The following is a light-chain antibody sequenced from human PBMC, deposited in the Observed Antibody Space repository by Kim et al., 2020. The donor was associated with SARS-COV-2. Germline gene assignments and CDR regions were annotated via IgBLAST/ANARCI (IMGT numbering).Light chain of an antibody. CDR1: SLRSYY. Sequence: SSELTQDPAVSVALGQTVRITCQGDSLRSYYATWYQQKPGQAPILVIYGKNNRPSGIPDRFSGSASGNTASLTITGAQAEDEGDYYCSSRDTTGDHVVFG. J-gene: IGLJ3*02. CDR2: GKN. V-gene: IGLV3-19*01. CDR3: SSRDTTGDHVV.